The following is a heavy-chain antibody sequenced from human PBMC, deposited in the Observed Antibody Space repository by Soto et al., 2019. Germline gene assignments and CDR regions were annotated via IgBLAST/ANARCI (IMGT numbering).Heavy chain of an antibody. Sequence: PSETLSLTCSVSGGSISSYYWSWIRQPPGKGLEWIGYIYYRGSTNYNPSLKSRVTFSVDTSKNQFSLKLTSVTAADTAVYYCARDQNGSPHFDYWGQGTLVTSP. CDR3: ARDQNGSPHFDY. D-gene: IGHD1-26*01. V-gene: IGHV4-59*01. CDR1: GGSISSYY. CDR2: IYYRGST. J-gene: IGHJ4*02.